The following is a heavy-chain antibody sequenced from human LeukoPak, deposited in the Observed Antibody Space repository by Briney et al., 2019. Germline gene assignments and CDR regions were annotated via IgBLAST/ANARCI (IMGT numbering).Heavy chain of an antibody. CDR1: GGPFSGYY. CDR2: INHSGST. V-gene: IGHV4-34*01. D-gene: IGHD3-9*01. Sequence: SGTLSLTCAVYGGPFSGYYWSWIRQPPGKGLEWIGEINHSGSTNYNPSLKSRVTISVDTSKNQFSLKLSSVTAADTAVYYCARGGDWYYDILTGYYTGFDYWGQGTLVTVSS. J-gene: IGHJ4*02. CDR3: ARGGDWYYDILTGYYTGFDY.